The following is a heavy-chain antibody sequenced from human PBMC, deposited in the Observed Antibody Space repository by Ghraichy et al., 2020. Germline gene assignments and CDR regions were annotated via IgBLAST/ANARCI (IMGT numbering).Heavy chain of an antibody. Sequence: SETLSLTCTVSGGSISSYYWSWIRQPPGKGLEWIGYIYYSGSTNYNPSLKSRVTISVDTSKNQFSLKLSSVTAADTAVYYCARFTMVRGVILVNAFDIWGQGTMVTVSS. CDR1: GGSISSYY. CDR3: ARFTMVRGVILVNAFDI. J-gene: IGHJ3*02. CDR2: IYYSGST. V-gene: IGHV4-59*01. D-gene: IGHD3-10*01.